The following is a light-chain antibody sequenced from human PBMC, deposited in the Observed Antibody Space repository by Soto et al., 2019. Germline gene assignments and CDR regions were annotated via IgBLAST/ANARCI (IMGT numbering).Light chain of an antibody. CDR3: MQGTHWLRT. Sequence: DVVMTQSPLSLPVTLGQPASISCRSSQSLVYTDGNIYLNWFQQRPGQSPRRLIYKVSNRDSGVPDRFSGSGSGTDFTLKISKVEAEDVGVYYCMQGTHWLRTFGPGTKVDIK. J-gene: IGKJ3*01. V-gene: IGKV2-30*01. CDR1: QSLVYTDGNIY. CDR2: KVS.